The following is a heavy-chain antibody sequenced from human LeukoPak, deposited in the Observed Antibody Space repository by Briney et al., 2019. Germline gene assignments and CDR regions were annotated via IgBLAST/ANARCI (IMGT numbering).Heavy chain of an antibody. D-gene: IGHD1-26*01. J-gene: IGHJ4*02. CDR1: GFTLSDYA. V-gene: IGHV3-23*01. Sequence: GGSLILSCAASGFTLSDYAMNWVRQAPGEGLEWLSAISGSDGHTFYADSVKGRFTLSRDNSKNTLYLQMNNLRADDTAIYYCAKVPWVGTITWGQGTLVTVSS. CDR2: ISGSDGHT. CDR3: AKVPWVGTIT.